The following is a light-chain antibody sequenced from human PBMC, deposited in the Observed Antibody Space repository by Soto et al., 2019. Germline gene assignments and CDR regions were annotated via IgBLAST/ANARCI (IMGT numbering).Light chain of an antibody. V-gene: IGKV1-5*03. Sequence: DIQLTQSPSTLSASVGDRVTITCRASQSISSWLAWYQQKPGKAPKFLIYKTSNLESGVPSRFSGSGSGTAFTLTILRLQPDDFASYYRQYYHNYCWTFGQGTKVEIK. CDR1: QSISSW. CDR3: QYYHNYCWT. CDR2: KTS. J-gene: IGKJ1*01.